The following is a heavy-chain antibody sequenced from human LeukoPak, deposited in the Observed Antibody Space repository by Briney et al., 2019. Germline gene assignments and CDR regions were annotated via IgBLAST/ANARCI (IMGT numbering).Heavy chain of an antibody. CDR1: GGSIICHF. J-gene: IGHJ5*02. CDR2: IYTCGST. V-gene: IGHV4-4*07. D-gene: IGHD3-3*01. Sequence: PSETLSLTCIVSGGSIICHFWSWLRQPAGRGVEGMGRIYTCGSTKYNPSLKSRGTMSVDQTNSQCSQKLSSVTAAETAVYYCARDSEWHLNWFDPWGQGTLVTVSS. CDR3: ARDSEWHLNWFDP.